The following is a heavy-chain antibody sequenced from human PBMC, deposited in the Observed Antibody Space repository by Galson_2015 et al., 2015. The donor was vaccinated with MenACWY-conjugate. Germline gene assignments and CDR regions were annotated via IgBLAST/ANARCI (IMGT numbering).Heavy chain of an antibody. V-gene: IGHV3-30*18. Sequence: SLRLSCAASGFSFSNYGMHGVRQAPGKGLEWVAVIPFDGSSQYYADSVKGRFTISRDNSKNTLYLQINSLRGEDTAVYYCAKDKRGVGATGYFDSWAREPWSPSPQ. D-gene: IGHD1-26*01. CDR3: AKDKRGVGATGYFDS. CDR2: IPFDGSSQ. J-gene: IGHJ4*02. CDR1: GFSFSNYG.